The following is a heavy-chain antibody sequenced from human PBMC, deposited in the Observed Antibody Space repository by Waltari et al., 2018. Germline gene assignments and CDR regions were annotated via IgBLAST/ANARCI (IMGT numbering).Heavy chain of an antibody. D-gene: IGHD2-2*02. CDR1: TNTYY. CDR2: IFYTGNV. Sequence: TNTYYWAWIRQPPGKGLEWIGSIFYTGNVYYNPSLQRRVTMSVDTSRNQFSLKLRSVTAADTAVYYCAGRPLYTVVWHGFDYWGRGALVTVSS. V-gene: IGHV4-39*07. J-gene: IGHJ4*02. CDR3: AGRPLYTVVWHGFDY.